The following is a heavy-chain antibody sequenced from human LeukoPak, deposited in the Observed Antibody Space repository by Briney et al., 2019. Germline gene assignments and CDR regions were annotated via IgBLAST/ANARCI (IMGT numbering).Heavy chain of an antibody. J-gene: IGHJ4*02. CDR1: GFTFSNYA. V-gene: IGHV3-23*01. D-gene: IGHD6-19*01. CDR3: PRQSYASGWNPFDY. CDR2: ISGGGITT. Sequence: GGSLRLSCAASGFTFSNYAMSWVRQAPGKGLEWVSTISGGGITTYYADSAKGRFTISTDNSKNTIFLQRNSLRADDTAVYYCPRQSYASGWNPFDYWGPGILVTVSS.